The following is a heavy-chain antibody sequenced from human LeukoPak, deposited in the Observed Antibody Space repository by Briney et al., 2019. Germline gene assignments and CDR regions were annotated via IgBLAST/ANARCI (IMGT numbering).Heavy chain of an antibody. CDR1: GGTFSSYA. CDR2: IIPIFGTA. D-gene: IGHD3-22*01. CDR3: ARVYYYYDSSGYYFQGGLRQFDY. Sequence: ASVKVSCKASGGTFSSYAISWVRQAPGQGLEWMGGIIPIFGTANYAQKFQGRVTITADKSTSTAYMELSSLRSEDTAVYYCARVYYYYDSSGYYFQGGLRQFDYWGQGTLVTVSS. J-gene: IGHJ4*02. V-gene: IGHV1-69*06.